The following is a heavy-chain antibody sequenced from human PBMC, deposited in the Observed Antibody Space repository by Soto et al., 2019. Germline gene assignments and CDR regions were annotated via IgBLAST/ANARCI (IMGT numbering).Heavy chain of an antibody. J-gene: IGHJ5*02. V-gene: IGHV3-74*01. CDR1: GFTFTNYW. CDR2: INSDGTRT. CDR3: ATVATGSWDWFDP. D-gene: IGHD1-26*01. Sequence: EVQLVESGGGLVQPGGSLRLSCAASGFTFTNYWMHWVRQVPGKGLVWVSRINSDGTRTTYADSVRGRFTISRDNAKNTLYLQMTSLRAEDTAVYYCATVATGSWDWFDPWGQGTLVTVSS.